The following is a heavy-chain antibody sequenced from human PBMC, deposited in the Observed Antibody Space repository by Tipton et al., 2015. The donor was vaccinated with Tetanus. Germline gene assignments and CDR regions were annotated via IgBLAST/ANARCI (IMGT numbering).Heavy chain of an antibody. V-gene: IGHV3-30*18. D-gene: IGHD4-17*01. Sequence: SLRLSCAASGFTFSSYGMHWVRQAPGKGLEWVAVISYDGSNKYYADSVKGRFTISRDNSKNTLYLQMNSLRAEDTAVYYCAKGWNDYGDYFDYWGQGTLVTVSS. J-gene: IGHJ4*02. CDR2: ISYDGSNK. CDR3: AKGWNDYGDYFDY. CDR1: GFTFSSYG.